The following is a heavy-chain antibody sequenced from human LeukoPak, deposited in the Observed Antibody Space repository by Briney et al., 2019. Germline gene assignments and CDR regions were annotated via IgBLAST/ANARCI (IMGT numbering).Heavy chain of an antibody. J-gene: IGHJ6*02. V-gene: IGHV1-18*01. Sequence: ASVKVSCKASGYTFTSYGISWVRQAPGQGLEWMGWISAYNGNTNYAQKLQGRVTMTTDTSTSTAYMELKSLRSDDTAVYYCARDQGDYYYYYGMDVWGQGTTVIVSS. CDR3: ARDQGDYYYYYGMDV. D-gene: IGHD2-21*02. CDR2: ISAYNGNT. CDR1: GYTFTSYG.